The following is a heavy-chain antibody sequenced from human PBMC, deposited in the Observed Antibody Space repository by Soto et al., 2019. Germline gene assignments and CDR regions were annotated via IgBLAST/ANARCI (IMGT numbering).Heavy chain of an antibody. CDR2: SYYCGST. D-gene: IGHD2-2*02. Sequence: PENLPHTCTVSGASLSLHIYYWTWIRQPPGKGLEWIGSSYYCGSTYFNPSLKSRATIPVDTSQNNFSLRLTSGTGAGTALYYFTLLYNLNDNYLDPLCPGAL. CDR3: TLLYNLNDNYLDP. CDR1: GASLSLHIYY. V-gene: IGHV4-39*02. J-gene: IGHJ5*02.